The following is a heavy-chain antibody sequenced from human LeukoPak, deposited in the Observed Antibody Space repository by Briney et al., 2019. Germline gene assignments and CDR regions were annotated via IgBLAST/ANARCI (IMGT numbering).Heavy chain of an antibody. J-gene: IGHJ1*01. CDR2: IIPIFGTA. Sequence: SVKVSCKASEGTFSSYAISWVRQAPGQGLEWMGGIIPIFGTANYAQKFQGRVTITADESTSTAYMELSSLRSEDTAVYYCASPAGTYYYDSSGYYHQYFQHWGQGTLVTVSS. V-gene: IGHV1-69*01. CDR3: ASPAGTYYYDSSGYYHQYFQH. CDR1: EGTFSSYA. D-gene: IGHD3-22*01.